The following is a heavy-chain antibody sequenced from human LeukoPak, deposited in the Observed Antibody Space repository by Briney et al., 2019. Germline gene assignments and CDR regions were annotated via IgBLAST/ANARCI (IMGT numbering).Heavy chain of an antibody. J-gene: IGHJ4*01. CDR3: ARRHDNTGYFVY. Sequence: GESLKISCKGSGYSFASYWSDWVRQMPGKGLEWMGIIYPGDSGTRYSPSFQGQVTISADKSISTAYLRWSSLKASDTAMYYCARRHDNTGYFVYWGHGILVTVSS. CDR1: GYSFASYW. V-gene: IGHV5-51*01. CDR2: IYPGDSGT. D-gene: IGHD3-22*01.